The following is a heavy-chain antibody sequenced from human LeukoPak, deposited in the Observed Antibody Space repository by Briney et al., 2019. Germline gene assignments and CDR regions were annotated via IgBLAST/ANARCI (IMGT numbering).Heavy chain of an antibody. CDR3: ARDNWNYGSSMDV. D-gene: IGHD1-7*01. CDR1: GGSISSYY. V-gene: IGHV4-59*01. CDR2: NYYSGST. J-gene: IGHJ6*02. Sequence: SETLSLTCSVSGGSISSYYWSWIRQPPGKGLEWIGYNYYSGSTNYNPSLKSRVTISVDTSKNQFSLKLSSVTAADTAVYYCARDNWNYGSSMDVWGQGTTVTVSS.